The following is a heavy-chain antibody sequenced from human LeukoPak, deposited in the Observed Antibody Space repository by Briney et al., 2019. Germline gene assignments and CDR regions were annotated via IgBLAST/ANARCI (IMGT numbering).Heavy chain of an antibody. J-gene: IGHJ3*02. CDR3: TRDYYYDSSLDAFDI. V-gene: IGHV1-18*01. Sequence: ASVKVSCKASGYTFTSYGITWVRQAPGQGLEWMGWISAYNGDKNYAQKPQGRVTMTTDTSTSTAYMELRSLTSDDTAVYYCTRDYYYDSSLDAFDIWGQGTMVTVSS. D-gene: IGHD3-22*01. CDR1: GYTFTSYG. CDR2: ISAYNGDK.